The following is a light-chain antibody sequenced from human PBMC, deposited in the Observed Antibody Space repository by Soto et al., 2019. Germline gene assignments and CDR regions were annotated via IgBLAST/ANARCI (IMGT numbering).Light chain of an antibody. J-gene: IGLJ1*01. CDR2: EVS. CDR3: CSYTSSSTYV. Sequence: QSVLTQPASVSGSPGQSITISCTGTSSDVGAYNYVSWYQQHPGKVPKLMIYEVSNRPSGVSNRFSGSKFRNTASLTISGLQAEDEADYYCCSYTSSSTYVFGTGTKVTVL. V-gene: IGLV2-14*01. CDR1: SSDVGAYNY.